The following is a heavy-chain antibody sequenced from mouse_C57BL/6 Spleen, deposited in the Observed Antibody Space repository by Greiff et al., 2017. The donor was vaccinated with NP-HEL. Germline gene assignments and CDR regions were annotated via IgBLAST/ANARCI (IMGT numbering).Heavy chain of an antibody. CDR2: ISDGGSYT. V-gene: IGHV5-4*03. J-gene: IGHJ3*01. CDR3: AQTAQATFAY. Sequence: DVMLVESGGGLVKPGGSLKLSCAASGFTFSSYAMSWVRQTPEKRLEWVATISDGGSYTYYPDNVKGRFTISRDNAKNNLYLQMSHLKSEDTAMYYCAQTAQATFAYWGQGTLVTVSA. CDR1: GFTFSSYA. D-gene: IGHD3-2*02.